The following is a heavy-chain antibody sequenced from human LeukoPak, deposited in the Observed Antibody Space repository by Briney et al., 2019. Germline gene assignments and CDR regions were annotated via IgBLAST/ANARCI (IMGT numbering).Heavy chain of an antibody. D-gene: IGHD3-9*01. Sequence: ASVKVSCKASGGTFSSYAISWVRQAPGQGLEWMGRIIPILGIANYAQKFQGRVTITADKSTSTAYMELSSLRSGDTAVYYCASAYYDILTGQLYYFDYWGQGTLVTVSS. J-gene: IGHJ4*02. CDR2: IIPILGIA. V-gene: IGHV1-69*04. CDR1: GGTFSSYA. CDR3: ASAYYDILTGQLYYFDY.